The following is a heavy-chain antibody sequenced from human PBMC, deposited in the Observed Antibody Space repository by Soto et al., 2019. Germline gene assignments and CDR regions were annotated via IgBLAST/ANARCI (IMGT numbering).Heavy chain of an antibody. Sequence: PGGSLRLSCVASGFTFRIYAMTWVRQAPGKGLEWVARIRGNGAGISYADSVKGRFTISRDNSKNTVYLQMNSLRADDTAVYFCAKRGDILFVLSSFVGYGTDVWGPATTLTVS. D-gene: IGHD2-15*01. CDR3: AKRGDILFVLSSFVGYGTDV. CDR1: GFTFRIYA. CDR2: IRGNGAGI. J-gene: IGHJ6*02. V-gene: IGHV3-23*01.